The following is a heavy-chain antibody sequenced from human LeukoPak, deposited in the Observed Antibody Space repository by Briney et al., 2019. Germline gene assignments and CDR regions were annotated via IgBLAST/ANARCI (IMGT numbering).Heavy chain of an antibody. CDR3: WRVGAKGPAARYFIFY. CDR2: MNPNSGNT. CDR1: GYTFTSYD. J-gene: IGHJ4*02. D-gene: IGHD2-2*01. V-gene: IGHV1-8*03. Sequence: ASVKVSCKASGYTFTSYDINWVRQATGQGLEWKGWMNPNSGNTGYAQKFQGRVTITRNTSISTAYMELSSLRYEATAVYYCWRVGAKGPAARYFIFYRGQGTLVTASS.